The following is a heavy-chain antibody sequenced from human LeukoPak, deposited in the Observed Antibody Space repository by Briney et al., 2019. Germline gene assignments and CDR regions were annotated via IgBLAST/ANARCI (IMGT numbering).Heavy chain of an antibody. J-gene: IGHJ6*02. CDR3: ARSMVTRPYGMDV. D-gene: IGHD4-17*01. V-gene: IGHV4-30-2*01. Sequence: SETLSLTCAVSGGSISSGGYSWSWIRQPPGKGLEWIAYIYHSGTTYYNLSLKSRVTISVDRSKNQFFLKLSSVTAADTAVYYCARSMVTRPYGMDVWGQGTTVTVSS. CDR1: GGSISSGGYS. CDR2: IYHSGTT.